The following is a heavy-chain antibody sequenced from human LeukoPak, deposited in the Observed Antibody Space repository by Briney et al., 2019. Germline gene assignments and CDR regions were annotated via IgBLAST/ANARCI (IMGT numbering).Heavy chain of an antibody. D-gene: IGHD1-26*01. V-gene: IGHV3-23*01. Sequence: QPGGSLRLSCAASGFTFGNSAMSWVRQAPGKRLEWVSGISGSGGGTYYADSVKGRFTISRDNSKNTLYLQMNSLRAEDTAVYYCAKAGSIRFDYWGQGTLVTVSS. CDR1: GFTFGNSA. J-gene: IGHJ4*02. CDR2: ISGSGGGT. CDR3: AKAGSIRFDY.